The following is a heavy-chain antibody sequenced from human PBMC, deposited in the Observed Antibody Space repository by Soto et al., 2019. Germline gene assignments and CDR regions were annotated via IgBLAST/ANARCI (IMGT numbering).Heavy chain of an antibody. Sequence: EVQLVESGGDLVQPGGSLTLSCAASGFTVSSNYMSWVRQAPGKGLEWVSVIYSGGTTYYADSVKGRFTISRDNSKNTLYLQMNSLRAEDTAVYYCARDAPFYYGSGSTLAYWGQGTLVTVSS. CDR1: GFTVSSNY. CDR3: ARDAPFYYGSGSTLAY. CDR2: IYSGGTT. J-gene: IGHJ4*02. D-gene: IGHD3-10*01. V-gene: IGHV3-66*01.